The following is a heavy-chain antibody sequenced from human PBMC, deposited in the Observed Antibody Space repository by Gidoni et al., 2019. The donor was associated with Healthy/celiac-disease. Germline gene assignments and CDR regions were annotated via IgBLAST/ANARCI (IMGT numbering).Heavy chain of an antibody. Sequence: QVQLQHCVAGLLKPSDTLSLTCALHGGPYSGYYWSWSRQPPGKGLEWFGDINHSGSTNYTPSLKSRVTISVDTSKSQFSRKLSSVTAADTAVYYCARGLGYIVVVPAAMVWFDPWGKGTLVAVSS. CDR2: INHSGST. CDR3: ARGLGYIVVVPAAMVWFDP. J-gene: IGHJ5*02. CDR1: GGPYSGYY. V-gene: IGHV4-34*01. D-gene: IGHD2-2*01.